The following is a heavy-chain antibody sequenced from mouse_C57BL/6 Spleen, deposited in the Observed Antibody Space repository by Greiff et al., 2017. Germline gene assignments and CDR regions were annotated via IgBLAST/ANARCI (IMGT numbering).Heavy chain of an antibody. CDR2: IYPGSGST. CDR1: GYTFTSYW. Sequence: VQLQQPGAELVKPGASVKMSCKASGYTFTSYWITWVKQRPGKGLEWIGVIYPGSGSTNYNEKFKSKATLTVDTSSSTAYMHLSSLTSEDSAVYYCAREEVGYYVGYWGQGTTLTVSS. V-gene: IGHV1-55*01. D-gene: IGHD1-1*02. J-gene: IGHJ2*01. CDR3: AREEVGYYVGY.